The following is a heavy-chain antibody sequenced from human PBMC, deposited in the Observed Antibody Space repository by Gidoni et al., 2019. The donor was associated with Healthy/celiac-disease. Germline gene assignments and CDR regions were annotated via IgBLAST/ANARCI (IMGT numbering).Heavy chain of an antibody. CDR1: VFTFSSYS. CDR3: ARDGLVAVAGTSYYNGMDV. CDR2: ISSSSSYI. V-gene: IGHV3-21*01. D-gene: IGHD6-19*01. J-gene: IGHJ6*02. Sequence: EVQLVESGGGLVKPGGSLRLSCAASVFTFSSYSMNWGRQAPGKGLEWVSCISSSSSYIYYADSVKGRFTISRDNAKNSLYMQMNSLRAEDTAVYYCARDGLVAVAGTSYYNGMDVWGQGTTVTVSS.